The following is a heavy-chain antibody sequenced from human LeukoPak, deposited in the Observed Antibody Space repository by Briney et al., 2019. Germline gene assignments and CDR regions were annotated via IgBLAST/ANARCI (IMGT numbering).Heavy chain of an antibody. Sequence: SETLSLTCAVYGGSFSGYYWSWIRQPPGKGLEWIGEINHSGSTNYNPSLKSRVTISVDTSKNQFSLKLSSVTAADTAVYYCARGRYCSGGSCYFSFRKNWFDPWGQGTLVTVSS. J-gene: IGHJ5*02. CDR1: GGSFSGYY. D-gene: IGHD2-15*01. CDR3: ARGRYCSGGSCYFSFRKNWFDP. V-gene: IGHV4-34*01. CDR2: INHSGST.